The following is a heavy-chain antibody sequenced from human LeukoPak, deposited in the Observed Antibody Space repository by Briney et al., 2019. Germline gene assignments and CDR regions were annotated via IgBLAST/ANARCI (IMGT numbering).Heavy chain of an antibody. CDR2: INPSGGST. D-gene: IGHD2-2*01. CDR3: ARDNIVVVPAASGKHHNLDY. CDR1: GYTFTSYY. Sequence: GASVKVSCKASGYTFTSYYMHWVRQAPGQGLEWMGIINPSGGSTSYAQKLQGRVTMTRDTSTSTVYMELSSLRSEDTAVYYCARDNIVVVPAASGKHHNLDYWGQGTLVIVSS. V-gene: IGHV1-46*01. J-gene: IGHJ4*02.